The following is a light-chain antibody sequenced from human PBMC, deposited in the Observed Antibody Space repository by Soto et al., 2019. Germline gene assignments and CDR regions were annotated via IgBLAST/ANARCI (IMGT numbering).Light chain of an antibody. CDR2: DVT. CDR1: SSDVGTYNF. CDR3: CSYVGSYTSYV. J-gene: IGLJ1*01. Sequence: QSALTQPRSVSGSPGQSVTISCTGTSSDVGTYNFVSWYQQHPGKAPKFMIYDVTKRPSGVPDRFSGSKPGNTASLTISGLQAEDEADYYCCSYVGSYTSYVFGTGTKLTVL. V-gene: IGLV2-11*01.